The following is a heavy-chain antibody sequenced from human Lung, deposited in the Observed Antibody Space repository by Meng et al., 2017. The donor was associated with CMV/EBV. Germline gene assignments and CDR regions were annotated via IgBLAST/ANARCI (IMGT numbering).Heavy chain of an antibody. CDR2: INAYNGDT. D-gene: IGHD1-26*01. V-gene: IGHV1-18*01. Sequence: QAKVVLSGGEVKKPGASVKVSCKASGYTFTNYGITWVRQAPGQGLEWMGWINAYNGDTNYAQTLQGRVTMTTDTSTSTAYMELRSLRSDDTAVYYCARVEVGITSGDYWGQGTLVTVSS. CDR3: ARVEVGITSGDY. J-gene: IGHJ4*02. CDR1: GYTFTNYG.